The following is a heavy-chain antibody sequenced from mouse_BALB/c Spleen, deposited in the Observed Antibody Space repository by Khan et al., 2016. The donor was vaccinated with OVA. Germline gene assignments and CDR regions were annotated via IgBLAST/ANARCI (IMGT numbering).Heavy chain of an antibody. D-gene: IGHD1-1*01. CDR3: ARPPITPVGATSYWFFDV. Sequence: EVQLLETGGGLVKPGGSLKLSCAASGFTFSSYAMSWVRQTPEKRLEWVATISSGGNYTYYPDSVKGRFTISRDNAKNTLYLQLSSLRSEDTAMYYCARPPITPVGATSYWFFDVWGAGTTVTVSS. J-gene: IGHJ1*01. V-gene: IGHV5-9-3*01. CDR2: ISSGGNYT. CDR1: GFTFSSYA.